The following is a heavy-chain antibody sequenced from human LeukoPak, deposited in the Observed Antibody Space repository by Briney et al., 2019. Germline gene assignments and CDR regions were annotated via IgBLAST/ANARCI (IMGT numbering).Heavy chain of an antibody. CDR1: GFTFSSYG. Sequence: PGRSLGLSCAASGFTFSSYGMHWVRQAPGKGLEWVAVIWYDGSNKYYADSVKGRFTISRDNSKNTLYLQMNSLRAEDTAVYYCARGAYQLLRGYSYGHFDYWGQGTLVTVSS. CDR2: IWYDGSNK. CDR3: ARGAYQLLRGYSYGHFDY. D-gene: IGHD5-18*01. V-gene: IGHV3-33*01. J-gene: IGHJ4*02.